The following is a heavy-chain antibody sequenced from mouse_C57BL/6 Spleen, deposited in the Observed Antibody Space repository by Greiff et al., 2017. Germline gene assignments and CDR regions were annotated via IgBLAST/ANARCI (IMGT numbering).Heavy chain of an antibody. CDR1: GYTFTSYW. D-gene: IGHD2-4*01. V-gene: IGHV1-5*01. CDR2: IYPGNSDT. Sequence: EVQLQQSGPVLARPGASVTMSCKTSGYTFTSYWMHWVNQRPGLGLEWIGAIYPGNSDTSYNQTFKGKAKLTAVTSASTAYMELSSLTNEDSAVYYCTREDEYDGYYVDYWGQGTTLTVSS. CDR3: TREDEYDGYYVDY. J-gene: IGHJ2*01.